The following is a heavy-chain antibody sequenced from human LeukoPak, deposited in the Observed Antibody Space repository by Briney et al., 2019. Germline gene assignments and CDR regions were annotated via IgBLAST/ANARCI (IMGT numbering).Heavy chain of an antibody. CDR3: ARSLGYYDSSGYHY. CDR2: IRYDGSNK. CDR1: GFTFSSYG. Sequence: GGSLRLSCAASGFTFSSYGMHWVRQAPGKGLEWVAFIRYDGSNKYYADSVKGRFTISRDNAKNSLYLQLNSLRAEDTGVYYCARSLGYYDSSGYHYWGQGTLVTVSS. D-gene: IGHD3-22*01. J-gene: IGHJ4*02. V-gene: IGHV3-30*02.